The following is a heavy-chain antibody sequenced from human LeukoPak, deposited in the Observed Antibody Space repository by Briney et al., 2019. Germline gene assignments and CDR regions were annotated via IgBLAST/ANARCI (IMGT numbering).Heavy chain of an antibody. V-gene: IGHV4-39*07. Sequence: SETLSLTCTVSGGSISSSSYYWGWIRQPPGKGLEWIRSIYYSGSTYYNPSLKSRVTISVDTSKNQFSPKLSSVTAADTAVYYCARILYYYGSGGDFDYWGQGTLVTVSS. CDR2: IYYSGST. CDR3: ARILYYYGSGGDFDY. CDR1: GGSISSSSYY. J-gene: IGHJ4*02. D-gene: IGHD3-10*01.